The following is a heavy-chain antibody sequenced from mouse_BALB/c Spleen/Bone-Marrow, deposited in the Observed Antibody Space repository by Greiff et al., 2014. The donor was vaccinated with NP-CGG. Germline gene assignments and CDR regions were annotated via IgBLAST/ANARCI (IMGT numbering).Heavy chain of an antibody. Sequence: VKLQESGPGLVAPSQSLSITCTVSGFSLTDYGVSWIRQPPGKGLEWLGVIWGGGSTYYNSSLKSRLSISKDNSKSQVFLKMNNLQTDDTAMYYWAKHTLRYYAMDYWGQGTSVTVSS. V-gene: IGHV2-6-5*01. CDR3: AKHTLRYYAMDY. D-gene: IGHD1-1*01. CDR2: IWGGGST. J-gene: IGHJ4*01. CDR1: GFSLTDYG.